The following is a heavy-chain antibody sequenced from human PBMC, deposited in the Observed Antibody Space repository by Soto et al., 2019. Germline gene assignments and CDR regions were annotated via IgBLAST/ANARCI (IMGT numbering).Heavy chain of an antibody. CDR2: ISYDGSNK. D-gene: IGHD2-15*01. V-gene: IGHV3-30*18. CDR1: GFTFSSYG. CDR3: AKDRWADCSGGSCYSDY. J-gene: IGHJ4*02. Sequence: QVQLVESGGGVVQPGRSLRLSCAASGFTFSSYGMHWVRQAPGKGLEWVAVISYDGSNKYYADSVKGRFTISRDNSKNTLYLQMNSLRAEDTAVYYCAKDRWADCSGGSCYSDYWGQGTLVTVSS.